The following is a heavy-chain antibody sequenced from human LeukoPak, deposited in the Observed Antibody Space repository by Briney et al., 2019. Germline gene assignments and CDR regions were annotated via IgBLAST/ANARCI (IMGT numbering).Heavy chain of an antibody. J-gene: IGHJ5*02. CDR1: GYTFTSYY. D-gene: IGHD5-24*01. Sequence: ASVKVSCKASGYTFTSYYMHWVRQAPGQGLEWMRIINPSGGSTSYAQKFQGRVTMTRDMSTSTVYMELSSLRSEDTAVYYCAREVGTWLQSTNWFDPWGQGTLVTVSS. CDR2: INPSGGST. V-gene: IGHV1-46*01. CDR3: AREVGTWLQSTNWFDP.